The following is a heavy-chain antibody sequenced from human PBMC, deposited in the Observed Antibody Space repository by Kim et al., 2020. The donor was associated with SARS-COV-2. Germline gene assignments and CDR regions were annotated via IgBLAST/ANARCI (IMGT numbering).Heavy chain of an antibody. CDR2: IWYDGSNK. CDR3: AKGVVVVPFDY. J-gene: IGHJ4*02. Sequence: GGSLRLSCAASGFTFSSYGMHWVRQAPGKGLEWVAVIWYDGSNKYYADSVKGRFTISRDNSKNTLYLQMNSLRAEDTAVYYCAKGVVVVPFDYWGQGTLVTVSS. CDR1: GFTFSSYG. D-gene: IGHD3-22*01. V-gene: IGHV3-33*06.